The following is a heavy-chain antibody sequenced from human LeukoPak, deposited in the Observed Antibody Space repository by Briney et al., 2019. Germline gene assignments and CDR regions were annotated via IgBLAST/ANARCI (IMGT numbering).Heavy chain of an antibody. Sequence: SETLSLTCTVSGGSISSYYWSWIRQPPGKGLEWIGYIYYSGCTNYNPSLKSRVTISVDTSKNQFSLKLSSVTAADTAVYYCARDFTDTFDIWGQGTMVTVSS. CDR3: ARDFTDTFDI. CDR2: IYYSGCT. V-gene: IGHV4-59*01. J-gene: IGHJ3*02. CDR1: GGSISSYY.